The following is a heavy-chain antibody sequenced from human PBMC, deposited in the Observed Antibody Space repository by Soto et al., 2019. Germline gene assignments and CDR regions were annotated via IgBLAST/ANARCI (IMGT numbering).Heavy chain of an antibody. CDR1: GGTFSSYA. Sequence: ASVKVSCKASGGTFSSYAISWVRQAPGQGLEWMGGIIPIFGTANYAQKFQGRVTITADESTSTAYMELSSLRAEDTAVYYCAKDARRPDLYYYYYMDVWGKGTTVTVSS. V-gene: IGHV1-69*13. J-gene: IGHJ6*03. CDR3: AKDARRPDLYYYYYMDV. CDR2: IIPIFGTA.